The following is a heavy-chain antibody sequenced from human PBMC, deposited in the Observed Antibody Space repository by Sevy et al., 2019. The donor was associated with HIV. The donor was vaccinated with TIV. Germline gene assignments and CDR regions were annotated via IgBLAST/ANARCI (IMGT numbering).Heavy chain of an antibody. J-gene: IGHJ4*02. CDR3: ATMRGGATTTDSRYYFDY. CDR2: FDPEDGET. CDR1: GYTLTELS. Sequence: ASVKVSCKVSGYTLTELSMHWVRQAPGKGLEWMGGFDPEDGETIYAQKFQGRVTMTGDTSTDTAYLGLSSLRSEDTAVYYCATMRGGATTTDSRYYFDYWGQGTLVTVSS. V-gene: IGHV1-24*01. D-gene: IGHD1-26*01.